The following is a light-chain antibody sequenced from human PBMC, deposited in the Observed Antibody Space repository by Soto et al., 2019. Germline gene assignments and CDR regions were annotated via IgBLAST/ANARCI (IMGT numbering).Light chain of an antibody. J-gene: IGLJ1*01. Sequence: QSVLAQPPSVSGAPGQRVTISCTGGSSNIGAGYDVHWYQQLPGTAPKLVMYGTTNRPSGVPDRFSGSKSGTSASLAITGLQAEDEADYYCQSYGGTLSGSYVFGIGTKVTVL. CDR1: SSNIGAGYD. CDR2: GTT. CDR3: QSYGGTLSGSYV. V-gene: IGLV1-40*01.